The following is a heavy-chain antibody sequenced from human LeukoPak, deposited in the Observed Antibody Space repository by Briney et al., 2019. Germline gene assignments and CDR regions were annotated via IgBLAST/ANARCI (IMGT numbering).Heavy chain of an antibody. CDR3: ARERRYYDFWSGYFDYFDY. D-gene: IGHD3-3*01. CDR1: GSSFTSYW. J-gene: IGHJ4*02. Sequence: GESLKISCKGSGSSFTSYWIGWVRQMPGKGLEWMGIIYPGDSDTRYSPSFQGQVTISADKSISTAYLQWSSLKASDTAMYYCARERRYYDFWSGYFDYFDYWGQGTLVTVSS. CDR2: IYPGDSDT. V-gene: IGHV5-51*01.